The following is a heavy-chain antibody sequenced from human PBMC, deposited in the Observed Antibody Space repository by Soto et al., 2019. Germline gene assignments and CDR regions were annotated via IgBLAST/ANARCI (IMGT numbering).Heavy chain of an antibody. J-gene: IGHJ2*01. D-gene: IGHD2-21*01. CDR3: ARAIAHSFYWYFDL. Sequence: EVQLVESGGGLVQPGGSLRLSCAASGFTFSSYWIHWVRQAPGKGLVWVSRINSDGSSTSYADSVKGRFTISRDNAKNTLYLQMTSLRAEDTAVYYCARAIAHSFYWYFDLWGRGTLVTVSS. V-gene: IGHV3-74*01. CDR1: GFTFSSYW. CDR2: INSDGSST.